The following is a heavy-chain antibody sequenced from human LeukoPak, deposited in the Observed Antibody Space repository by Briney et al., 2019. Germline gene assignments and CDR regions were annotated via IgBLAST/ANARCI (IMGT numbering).Heavy chain of an antibody. V-gene: IGHV4-59*01. CDR1: GGSISSYY. Sequence: SETLSLTCTVSGGSISSYYWSWIRQPPGKGLEWIGYIYYSGSTNYNPSLKSRVTISVDTSKNQFSLKLSSVTAADTAVYYCARARYCSGGSCCLDYWGQGTLVTVPS. D-gene: IGHD2-15*01. J-gene: IGHJ4*02. CDR3: ARARYCSGGSCCLDY. CDR2: IYYSGST.